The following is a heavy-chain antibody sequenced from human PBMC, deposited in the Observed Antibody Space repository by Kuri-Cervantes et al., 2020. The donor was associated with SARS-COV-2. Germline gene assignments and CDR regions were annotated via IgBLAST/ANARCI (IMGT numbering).Heavy chain of an antibody. CDR3: VRDPGYCIGGSCLDY. CDR2: ISPYNGDT. J-gene: IGHJ4*02. D-gene: IGHD2-15*01. CDR1: AYTFTAYY. Sequence: ASVKVSCKASAYTFTAYYIHWVRQAPGQGLEWMGWISPYNGDTNYAQKFQGRVTLTRNTSISTAYMELNRLRPDDTAVYYCVRDPGYCIGGSCLDYWGQGTLVTVSS. V-gene: IGHV1-2*02.